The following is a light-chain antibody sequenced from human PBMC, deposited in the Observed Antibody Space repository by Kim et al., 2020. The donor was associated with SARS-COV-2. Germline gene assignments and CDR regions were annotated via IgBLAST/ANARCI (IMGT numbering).Light chain of an antibody. CDR3: SSYIRGSTNYV. Sequence: QSITISCTGTSSDVGGYKYVSWYQQHHGKAPKLVIYEVSNRPSGVSNRFSGSKSGNTASLTISGLQAEDEADYYCSSYIRGSTNYVFGTGTKVTVL. CDR2: EVS. CDR1: SSDVGGYKY. V-gene: IGLV2-14*01. J-gene: IGLJ1*01.